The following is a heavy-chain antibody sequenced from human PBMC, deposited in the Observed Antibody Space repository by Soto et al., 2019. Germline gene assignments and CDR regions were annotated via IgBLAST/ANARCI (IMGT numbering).Heavy chain of an antibody. V-gene: IGHV4-59*01. CDR2: IYYSGSA. CDR3: ARGYDSSLGDYCGLDV. CDR1: GDSIISYY. D-gene: IGHD3-22*01. J-gene: IGHJ6*02. Sequence: SETLSLTCTVSGDSIISYYWSWIRQPPGKGLEWIGYIYYSGSANYNPSLKSRVTLSVDTSRNQFSLKPSSVTAADTAVYFCARGYDSSLGDYCGLDVWGQGTTVTVSS.